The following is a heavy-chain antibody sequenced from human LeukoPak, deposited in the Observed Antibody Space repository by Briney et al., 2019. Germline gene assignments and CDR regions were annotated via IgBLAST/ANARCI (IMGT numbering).Heavy chain of an antibody. V-gene: IGHV3-7*01. Sequence: PGGSLRLSCAASGFIFRNHWMSWVRQAPGGGLEWVAHIKQDGGETHYVDSVEGRFTLSRDDAKNSVFLQMNSLRVDDTAVYYCARGPDYGARVGFLDFWARGTHVTVSS. D-gene: IGHD4-17*01. CDR3: ARGPDYGARVGFLDF. CDR1: GFIFRNHW. J-gene: IGHJ4*02. CDR2: IKQDGGET.